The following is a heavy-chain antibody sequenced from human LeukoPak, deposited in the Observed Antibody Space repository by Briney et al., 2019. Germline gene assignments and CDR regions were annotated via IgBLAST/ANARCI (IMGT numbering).Heavy chain of an antibody. V-gene: IGHV4-34*01. Sequence: SETLSLTCAVYGGSFSGYYWSWIRQPPGKGLEWIGEINHSGSTYYNPSLKSRVTISVDTSKNQFSLKLSSVTAADTAVYYCAREDNYDFWSGEPTPWGQGTLVTVSS. CDR3: AREDNYDFWSGEPTP. J-gene: IGHJ5*02. CDR2: INHSGST. D-gene: IGHD3-3*01. CDR1: GGSFSGYY.